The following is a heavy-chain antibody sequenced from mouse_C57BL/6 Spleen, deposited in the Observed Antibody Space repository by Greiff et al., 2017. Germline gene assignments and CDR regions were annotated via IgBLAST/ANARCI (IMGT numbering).Heavy chain of an antibody. CDR1: GYTFTSYW. CDR3: ARGFYYGNYVDY. V-gene: IGHV1-52*01. J-gene: IGHJ2*01. CDR2: IDPSDSDT. Sequence: QVQLQQPGAELVRPGSSVKLSCKASGYTFTSYWMHWVKQRPIQGLEWIGNIDPSDSDTHYNQKFKDKATLTVDKSSSTAYMQLSSLTCEDSAVYYCARGFYYGNYVDYWGQGTTLTVSS. D-gene: IGHD2-1*01.